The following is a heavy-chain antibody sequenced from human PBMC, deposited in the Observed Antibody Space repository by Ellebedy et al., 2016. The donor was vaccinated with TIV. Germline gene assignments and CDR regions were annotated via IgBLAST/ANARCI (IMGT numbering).Heavy chain of an antibody. CDR2: INQSGST. CDR3: ARGRHLLRGPRPFEY. D-gene: IGHD2-15*01. Sequence: MPSETLSLTCTVSGGSISSGVFYWSWIRQPPGKGLEWIGEINQSGSTNYNSSLKSRVSISVDTSKSQFSLKLSSLTAADTALYYCARGRHLLRGPRPFEYWGQGTLVTVSS. CDR1: GGSISSGVFY. V-gene: IGHV4-39*07. J-gene: IGHJ4*02.